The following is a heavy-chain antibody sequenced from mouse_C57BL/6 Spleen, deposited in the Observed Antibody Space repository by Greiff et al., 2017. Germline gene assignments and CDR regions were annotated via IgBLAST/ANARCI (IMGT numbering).Heavy chain of an antibody. CDR3: AREYYGSSYYFDY. CDR2: ISSGGSYT. V-gene: IGHV5-6*02. D-gene: IGHD1-1*01. J-gene: IGHJ2*01. CDR1: GFTFSSYG. Sequence: EVKLEESGGDLVKPGGSLKLSCAASGFTFSSYGMSWVRQTPDKRLAWVATISSGGSYTYYPDSVKGRFTISRDNAKNTLYLQMSSLKSEDTAMYYCAREYYGSSYYFDYWGQGTTLTVSS.